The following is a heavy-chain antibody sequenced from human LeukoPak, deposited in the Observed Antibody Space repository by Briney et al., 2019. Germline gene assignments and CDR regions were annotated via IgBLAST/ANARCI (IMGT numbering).Heavy chain of an antibody. J-gene: IGHJ4*02. CDR2: INAGNGNT. V-gene: IGHV1-3*01. D-gene: IGHD3-22*01. Sequence: ASVKVSCKASGYTFTSYAMHWVRQAPGQRLEWMGWINAGNGNTKYSQKFQGRVTITRDTSASTAYMELSSLRSEDTAVYYCARVRDDSSAFDYWGQGTLVTVSS. CDR1: GYTFTSYA. CDR3: ARVRDDSSAFDY.